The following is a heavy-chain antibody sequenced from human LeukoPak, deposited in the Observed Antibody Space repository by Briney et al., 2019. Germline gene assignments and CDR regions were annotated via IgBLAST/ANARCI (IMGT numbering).Heavy chain of an antibody. V-gene: IGHV1-8*03. CDR1: GYTFTSYD. Sequence: ASVTVSFTASGYTFTSYDINWVRQATGQGLEWMGWMNPNSGNTGYAQKFQGRVTITRNTSISTAYMELSSLRSEDTAVYYCAREGGVEDYGDYTVYYFDYWGQGTLVTVSS. CDR3: AREGGVEDYGDYTVYYFDY. CDR2: MNPNSGNT. D-gene: IGHD4-17*01. J-gene: IGHJ4*02.